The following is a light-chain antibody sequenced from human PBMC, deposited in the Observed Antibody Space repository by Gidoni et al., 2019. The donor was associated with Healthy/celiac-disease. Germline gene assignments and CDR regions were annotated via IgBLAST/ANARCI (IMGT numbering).Light chain of an antibody. J-gene: IGKJ1*01. CDR3: QQHNNWPQS. V-gene: IGKV3-15*01. CDR2: GAS. CDR1: QSVSSN. Sequence: EIVMTQSPATLSVSPGERATLSCRASQSVSSNLAWYQQKPGQAPRLLIYGASTRATGIPARFSGSGSGTEVTPPTSSLLSEDFSVYYCQQHNNWPQSFGQGTKVEIK.